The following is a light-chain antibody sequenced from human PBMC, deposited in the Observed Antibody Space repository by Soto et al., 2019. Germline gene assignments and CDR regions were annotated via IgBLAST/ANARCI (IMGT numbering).Light chain of an antibody. Sequence: QSVLTQPASVSGSPGQSITISCTGTSSDVGGYNYVSWYQQHPGKAPKLMIYDVSNRPSGVSNRFSGSKSGNTASLTISGLQAEDEADYYCSSYTSSSTAVFGEGTQLTVL. J-gene: IGLJ7*01. CDR2: DVS. CDR3: SSYTSSSTAV. V-gene: IGLV2-14*01. CDR1: SSDVGGYNY.